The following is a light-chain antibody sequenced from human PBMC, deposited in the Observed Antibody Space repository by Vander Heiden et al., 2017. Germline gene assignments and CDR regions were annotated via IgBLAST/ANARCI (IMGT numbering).Light chain of an antibody. Sequence: DIVMTQSPDSLAVSLGERATINCKTSQSVLSDSNNKNFLSWYQQKPGQSPRLLIYWASTRESGVPDRFSGSGSGTDFTLSISSLQAEDVAIYYCQQYYSSHITFGQGTRLEIK. V-gene: IGKV4-1*01. CDR1: QSVLSDSNNKNF. CDR2: WAS. CDR3: QQYYSSHIT. J-gene: IGKJ5*01.